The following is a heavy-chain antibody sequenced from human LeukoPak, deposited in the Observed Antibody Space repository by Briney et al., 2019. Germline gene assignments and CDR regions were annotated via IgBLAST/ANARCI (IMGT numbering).Heavy chain of an antibody. J-gene: IGHJ4*02. CDR2: ISWHGETT. Sequence: PGGSLRLSCAASGFPFDDYGMLWVRQAPGKGLEWVSFISWHGETTYYSDSVKGRFTISRDNSKSTLYLQMTSLRAEDTGVYYCAKKIDSGSYPLDYWGQGTLVTISS. V-gene: IGHV3-43D*03. D-gene: IGHD3-10*01. CDR1: GFPFDDYG. CDR3: AKKIDSGSYPLDY.